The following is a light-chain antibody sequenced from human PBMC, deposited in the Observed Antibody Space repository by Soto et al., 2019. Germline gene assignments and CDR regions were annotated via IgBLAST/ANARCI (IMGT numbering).Light chain of an antibody. V-gene: IGKV1-5*03. Sequence: DIQMTQSPSTLFASVGDRVSITCRASQSLNSWLAWYQQKPGKAPKLLIYKASTLESGVPSRFSGSGSGTEFTLTISSLQPDDFATYYCQQYNTYSFGQGTKLEIK. J-gene: IGKJ2*01. CDR1: QSLNSW. CDR3: QQYNTYS. CDR2: KAS.